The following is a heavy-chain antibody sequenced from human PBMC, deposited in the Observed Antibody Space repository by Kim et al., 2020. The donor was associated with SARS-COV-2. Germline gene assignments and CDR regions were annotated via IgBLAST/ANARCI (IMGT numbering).Heavy chain of an antibody. CDR3: ARNPLLWFGELCHWFDP. CDR2: IYYSGST. J-gene: IGHJ5*02. V-gene: IGHV4-39*01. CDR1: GGSISSSSYY. Sequence: SETLSLTCTVSGGSISSSSYYWGWIRQPPGKGLEWIGSIYYSGSTYYNPSLKSRVTISVDTSKNQFSLKLSSVTAADTAVYYCARNPLLWFGELCHWFDPWGQGTLVTVSS. D-gene: IGHD3-10*01.